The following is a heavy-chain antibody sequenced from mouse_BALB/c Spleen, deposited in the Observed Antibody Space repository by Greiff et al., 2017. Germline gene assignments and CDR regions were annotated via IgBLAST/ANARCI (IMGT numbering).Heavy chain of an antibody. CDR1: GFTFSSFG. Sequence: EVQRVESGGGLVQPGGSRKLSCAASGFTFSSFGMHWVRQAPEKGLEWVAYISSGSSTIYYADTVKGRFTISRDNPKNTLFLQMTSLRSEDTAMYYCASDYDGFADWGQGTLVTVSA. CDR2: ISSGSSTI. CDR3: ASDYDGFAD. D-gene: IGHD2-4*01. J-gene: IGHJ3*01. V-gene: IGHV5-17*02.